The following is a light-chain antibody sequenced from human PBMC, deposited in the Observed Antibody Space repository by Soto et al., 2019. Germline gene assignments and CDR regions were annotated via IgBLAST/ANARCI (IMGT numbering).Light chain of an antibody. V-gene: IGKV1-9*01. CDR1: QGISSY. Sequence: DIQLTQSPSFLSASVGDRVTITCRASQGISSYLAWYQKKPGKAPKLLMYAASTLQSGVPSRFSGSGSGTEFTLTISSLQPDDFATYYCQQYNSYSPLTFGGGTKVDI. J-gene: IGKJ4*01. CDR2: AAS. CDR3: QQYNSYSPLT.